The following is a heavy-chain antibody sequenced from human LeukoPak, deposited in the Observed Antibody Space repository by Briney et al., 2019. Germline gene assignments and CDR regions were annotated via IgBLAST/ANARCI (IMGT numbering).Heavy chain of an antibody. Sequence: PGESLRLSCATSGFPFWNYRMNWVRQAPGKGLECVSVIYSGGSTYYADSVKGRFTISRDNSKNTLYLQMNSLRAEDTALYYCARGGYSSGPGTFDYWGQGTLVTVSS. V-gene: IGHV3-66*01. CDR3: ARGGYSSGPGTFDY. CDR2: IYSGGST. D-gene: IGHD6-19*01. CDR1: GFPFWNYR. J-gene: IGHJ4*02.